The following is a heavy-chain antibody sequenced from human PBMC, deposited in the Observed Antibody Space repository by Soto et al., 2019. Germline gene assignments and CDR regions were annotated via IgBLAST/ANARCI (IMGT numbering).Heavy chain of an antibody. Sequence: QVQLVQSGAEVKKPGASVKVSCKASGYPFTTYDLNWLRQAAGPGLEWIGWLNPNNGDTAYAQKFQGRVTMTRDTSISTAYMELTSLRSEDTAVYYCAREFSDYAGYGGQGTLVTVST. J-gene: IGHJ4*02. CDR3: AREFSDYAGY. D-gene: IGHD4-17*01. V-gene: IGHV1-8*01. CDR2: LNPNNGDT. CDR1: GYPFTTYD.